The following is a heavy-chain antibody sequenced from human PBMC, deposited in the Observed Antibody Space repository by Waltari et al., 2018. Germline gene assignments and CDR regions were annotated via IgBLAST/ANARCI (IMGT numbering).Heavy chain of an antibody. CDR3: ALEAYCGGDCYSDY. CDR1: GGTFSSYA. V-gene: IGHV1-69*10. D-gene: IGHD2-21*02. Sequence: QVQLVQSGAEVKKPGSSVKVSCKASGGTFSSYAISWVRQAPGQGLEWMGWIIPILGIANNAQKFQGRVTITADKSTSTAYMELSSLRSEDTAVYYCALEAYCGGDCYSDYWGQGTLVTVSS. J-gene: IGHJ4*02. CDR2: IIPILGIA.